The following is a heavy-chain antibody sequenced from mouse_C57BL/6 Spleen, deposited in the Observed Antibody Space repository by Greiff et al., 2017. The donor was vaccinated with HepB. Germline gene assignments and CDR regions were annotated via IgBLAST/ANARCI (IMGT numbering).Heavy chain of an antibody. Sequence: QVQLKQSGAELAKPGASVKLSCKASGYTFTSYWMHWVKQRPGQGLEWIGYINPSSGYTKYNQKFKDKATLTADKSSRTAYMQLSSLTYEDSAVYYCASLYDGYYTYWGQGTLVTVSA. V-gene: IGHV1-7*01. CDR1: GYTFTSYW. CDR2: INPSSGYT. CDR3: ASLYDGYYTY. D-gene: IGHD2-3*01. J-gene: IGHJ3*01.